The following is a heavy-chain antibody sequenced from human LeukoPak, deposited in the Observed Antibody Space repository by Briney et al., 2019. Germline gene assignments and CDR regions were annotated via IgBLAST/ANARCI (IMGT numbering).Heavy chain of an antibody. CDR3: AKDVKMATKPYY. CDR2: ISGSAAST. J-gene: IGHJ4*02. CDR1: GFTFSSYA. Sequence: GGSLRLSCAASGFTFSSYAMSWVRQAPGRGLDWVSAISGSAASTYYADSVKGRFTISRDNSKNTPYLQMNSLRAEDTAVYYCAKDVKMATKPYYWGQGTLVTVSS. D-gene: IGHD5-24*01. V-gene: IGHV3-23*01.